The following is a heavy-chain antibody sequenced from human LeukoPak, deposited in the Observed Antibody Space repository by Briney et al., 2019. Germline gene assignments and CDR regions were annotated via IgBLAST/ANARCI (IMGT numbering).Heavy chain of an antibody. CDR1: GGSFSGYY. Sequence: PSETLSLTCAVYGGSFSGYYWSWIRQPPGKGLEWIGEINHSGSTNYNPSLKSRVAISVDTSKNQFSLELSSVTAADTAVYYCAIWGDYYDSSGYYYPRWGQGTLVTVSS. CDR3: AIWGDYYDSSGYYYPR. V-gene: IGHV4-34*01. J-gene: IGHJ4*02. D-gene: IGHD3-22*01. CDR2: INHSGST.